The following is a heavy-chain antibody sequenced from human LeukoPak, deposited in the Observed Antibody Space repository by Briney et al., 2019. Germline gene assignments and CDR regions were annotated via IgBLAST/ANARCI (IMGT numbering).Heavy chain of an antibody. J-gene: IGHJ4*02. D-gene: IGHD5-18*01. CDR3: ARGGYSYGLYYFDY. Sequence: PGGSLRLSCAASGFTFSSYWMHWVRQAPGKGLVWVSRINSDGSSTSYADSAKGRFTISRDNAKNTLYLQMNSLRAKDTAVYYCARGGYSYGLYYFDYWGQGTLVTVSS. CDR1: GFTFSSYW. V-gene: IGHV3-74*01. CDR2: INSDGSST.